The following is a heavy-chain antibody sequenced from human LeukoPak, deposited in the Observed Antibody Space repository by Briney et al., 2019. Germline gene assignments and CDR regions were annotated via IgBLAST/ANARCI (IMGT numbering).Heavy chain of an antibody. CDR2: IYTSGST. CDR1: GGSISSGSYY. Sequence: PSQTLSLTCTVSGGSISSGSYYWSWIRQPAGKGLEWIGRIYTSGSTNYNPSLKSRVTISVDTSKNQFSLKLSSVTAADTAVYYCARLMVRGVNFVYGGQGTLVTVSS. J-gene: IGHJ4*02. CDR3: ARLMVRGVNFVY. V-gene: IGHV4-61*02. D-gene: IGHD3-10*01.